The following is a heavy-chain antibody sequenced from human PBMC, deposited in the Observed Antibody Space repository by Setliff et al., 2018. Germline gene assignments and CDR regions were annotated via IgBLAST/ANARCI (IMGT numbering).Heavy chain of an antibody. D-gene: IGHD3-3*01. Sequence: PSETLSLTCTVSGDSISRAMYYWSWLRQSAGKGLECIGRIYTDGSTNYNPSLKSRVTISLDTSKNQFSLSLTSVTAEDTAVYYCARMSGFQYIDVWDKGTTVTVSS. V-gene: IGHV4-61*02. CDR3: ARMSGFQYIDV. CDR1: GDSISRAMYY. CDR2: IYTDGST. J-gene: IGHJ6*03.